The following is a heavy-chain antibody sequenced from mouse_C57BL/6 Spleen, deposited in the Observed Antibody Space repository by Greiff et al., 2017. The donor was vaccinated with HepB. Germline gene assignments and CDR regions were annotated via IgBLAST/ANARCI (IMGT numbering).Heavy chain of an antibody. V-gene: IGHV1-12*01. Sequence: LQQSGAELVRPGASVKMSCKASGYTFTSYNMHWVKQTPRQGLEWIGAIYPGNGDTSYNQKFKGKATLTVDKSYSTAYMQLTSLTSEDSAVYCCARSETAQATAWLAYWGQGTLVTVSA. CDR1: GYTFTSYN. J-gene: IGHJ3*01. CDR3: ARSETAQATAWLAY. D-gene: IGHD3-2*02. CDR2: IYPGNGDT.